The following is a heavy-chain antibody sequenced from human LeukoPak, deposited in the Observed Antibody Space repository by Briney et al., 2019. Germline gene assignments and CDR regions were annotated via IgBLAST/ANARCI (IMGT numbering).Heavy chain of an antibody. CDR3: ARAAYDSSGYTVNHDY. Sequence: GSLRLSCAASGFTVSSSYMSWVRPAPGKGLEWVSVIYRDDSTYYADSVKGRFTISRDNSKNMLFLQMNNLKVEDTAVYYCARAAYDSSGYTVNHDYWGQGTLVTVSS. J-gene: IGHJ4*02. CDR1: GFTVSSSY. D-gene: IGHD3-22*01. CDR2: IYRDDST. V-gene: IGHV3-53*01.